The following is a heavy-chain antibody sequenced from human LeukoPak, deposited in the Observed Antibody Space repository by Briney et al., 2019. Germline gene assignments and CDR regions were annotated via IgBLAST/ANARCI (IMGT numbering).Heavy chain of an antibody. CDR2: IYYTENT. J-gene: IGHJ4*02. Sequence: SETLSLTCTVSGGSISSYYWNWIRQPPGKGLEWIGYIYYTENTNYNPSLKSRVTISVDTPKSQFSLKLSSVTTADTAVYYCAGDSYGFDYWGQGILVTVSS. CDR1: GGSISSYY. V-gene: IGHV4-59*01. D-gene: IGHD5-18*01. CDR3: AGDSYGFDY.